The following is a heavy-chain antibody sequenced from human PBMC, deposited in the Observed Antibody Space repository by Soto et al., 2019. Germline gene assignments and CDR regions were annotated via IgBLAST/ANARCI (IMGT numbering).Heavy chain of an antibody. V-gene: IGHV3-49*05. Sequence: EVQVVESGGILVNPGRSLRLSCTTSGFTFSDYAISWFRQAPGKGLEWVGVIRSKAYGVTTDYAASVKGRFAISRDDSKSTAYLQMNSVTTEDTAVYFCAKYTYTSRYSFFGMDVWGHGTTVTVSS. D-gene: IGHD6-13*01. J-gene: IGHJ6*02. CDR3: AKYTYTSRYSFFGMDV. CDR1: GFTFSDYA. CDR2: IRSKAYGVTT.